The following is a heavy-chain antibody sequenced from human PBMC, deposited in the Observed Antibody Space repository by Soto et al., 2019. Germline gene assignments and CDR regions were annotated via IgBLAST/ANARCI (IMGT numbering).Heavy chain of an antibody. Sequence: QVQLVQSGAEEKKPGASVKVSCKASGYTFTSYAMHWVRQAPGQRLEWMGWINAGNGNTKYSQKFQGRVTITRDTSASTAYMELSSLRYEDTAVYYCARAVAGAADFDYGAQGPLVPVSS. V-gene: IGHV1-3*05. D-gene: IGHD6-19*01. CDR2: INAGNGNT. CDR3: ARAVAGAADFDY. CDR1: GYTFTSYA. J-gene: IGHJ4*02.